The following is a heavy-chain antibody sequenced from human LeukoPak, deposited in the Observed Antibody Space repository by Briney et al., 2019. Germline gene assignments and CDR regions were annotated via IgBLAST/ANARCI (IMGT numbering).Heavy chain of an antibody. CDR2: IIPIFGTA. CDR3: ARNGDSQDYFDH. CDR1: GGTFSSYA. D-gene: IGHD4-17*01. Sequence: SVKVSCKASGGTFSSYAISWVRQAPGQGLEWMGGIIPIFGTANYAQKFQGRVTITADKSTSTAYMELSSLRSEDTAVYYCARNGDSQDYFDHWGQGTLVTVSS. J-gene: IGHJ4*02. V-gene: IGHV1-69*06.